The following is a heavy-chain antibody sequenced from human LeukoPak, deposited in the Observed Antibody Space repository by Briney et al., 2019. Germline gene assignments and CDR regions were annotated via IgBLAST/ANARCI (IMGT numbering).Heavy chain of an antibody. Sequence: SGPTLVNPTQTLTLTCTFSGFSLSTSGVGVGWIRQPPGKALEWLALIYWDDDKRYGPSLKSRLTITKDTSKNQVVLTMTNMDPVDTATYYCAHSMNFFYSNYVHYFDYWGQGTLVTVSS. J-gene: IGHJ4*02. D-gene: IGHD4-11*01. CDR1: GFSLSTSGVG. CDR2: IYWDDDK. V-gene: IGHV2-5*05. CDR3: AHSMNFFYSNYVHYFDY.